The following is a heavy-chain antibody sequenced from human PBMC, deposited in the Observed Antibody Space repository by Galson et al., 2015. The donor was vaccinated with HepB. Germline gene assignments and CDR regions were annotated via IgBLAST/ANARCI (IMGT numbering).Heavy chain of an antibody. CDR2: IIPILGIA. Sequence: SVKVSCKASGGTFSSYAISWVRQAPGQGLEWMGRIIPILGIANYAQKFQGRVTITADKSTSTAYMELSSLRSEDTAVYYCARDVGAAAAGFDYWGQGTLVTVSS. D-gene: IGHD6-13*01. V-gene: IGHV1-69*04. J-gene: IGHJ4*01. CDR3: ARDVGAAAAGFDY. CDR1: GGTFSSYA.